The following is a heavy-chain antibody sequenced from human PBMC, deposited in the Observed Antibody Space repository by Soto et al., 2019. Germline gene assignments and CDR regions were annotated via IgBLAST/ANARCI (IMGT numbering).Heavy chain of an antibody. CDR3: AVASSCYSYIGKR. CDR2: ISSSSSTI. V-gene: IGHV3-48*02. D-gene: IGHD3-3*01. CDR1: GFTFSSYN. J-gene: IGHJ4*02. Sequence: QLVESGGGLVQPGGSLRLSCAASGFTFSSYNMNWVRQAPGKGLEWVSYISSSSSTIFYADSVRGRFTISRDNAKNSLYLEVNSLRDEDTAVYYCAVASSCYSYIGKRWGQGTMVTVSS.